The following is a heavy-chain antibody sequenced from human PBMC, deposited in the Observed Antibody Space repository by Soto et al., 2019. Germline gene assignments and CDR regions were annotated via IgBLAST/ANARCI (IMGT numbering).Heavy chain of an antibody. CDR2: VYHTGDT. CDR1: GGTVASSHW. CDR3: AREIVTAGGNNYFDP. V-gene: IGHV4-4*02. D-gene: IGHD2-21*02. Sequence: PSETLSVTCGVSGGTVASSHWWSWVRQSPGRGLEWIGNVYHTGDTNFNPSLQSRVTFSVAKSNKQFSLRLTSVTAADTAVYFCAREIVTAGGNNYFDPWGPGTLVTV. J-gene: IGHJ5*02.